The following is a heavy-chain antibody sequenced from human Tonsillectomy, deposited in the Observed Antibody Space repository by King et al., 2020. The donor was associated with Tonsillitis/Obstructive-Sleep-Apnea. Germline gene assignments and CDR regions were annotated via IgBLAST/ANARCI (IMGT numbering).Heavy chain of an antibody. D-gene: IGHD1-26*01. J-gene: IGHJ4*02. Sequence: VQLQQWGAGLLKPSETLSLTCAVYGGSFSGYYWSWIRQPPGKGLEWIGEINHSGSTNYNPSLKSRVTISVDTSKNQFSLKLSSVTAADTAVYYCARLRVGATDGADFDYWGQGTLVTVSS. V-gene: IGHV4-34*01. CDR1: GGSFSGYY. CDR2: INHSGST. CDR3: ARLRVGATDGADFDY.